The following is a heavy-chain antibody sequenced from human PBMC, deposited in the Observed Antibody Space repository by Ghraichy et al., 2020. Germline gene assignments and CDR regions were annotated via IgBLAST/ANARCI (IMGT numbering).Heavy chain of an antibody. J-gene: IGHJ4*02. CDR2: IIPIFGTA. D-gene: IGHD6-19*01. V-gene: IGHV1-69*13. CDR1: GGTFSSYA. CDR3: ARDRKGYSSGWYDY. Sequence: SVKVSCKASGGTFSSYAISWVRQAPGQGLEWMGGIIPIFGTANYAQKFQGRVTITADESTSTTYMELSSLRSEDTAVYYCARDRKGYSSGWYDYWGQGTLVTVSS.